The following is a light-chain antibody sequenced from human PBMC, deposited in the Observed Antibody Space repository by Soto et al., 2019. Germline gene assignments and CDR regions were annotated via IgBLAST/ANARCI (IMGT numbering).Light chain of an antibody. CDR3: QQYNSYHWT. Sequence: DIQMTQSPSTLSASVGDRVTITCRASQTIFRWLAWYQQRPGKAPNLLISDASDLQSGVPSRFSGSGSGAEFTLNIGRLKPDYFATYYCQQYNSYHWTFGQGTKV. J-gene: IGKJ1*01. CDR2: DAS. V-gene: IGKV1-5*01. CDR1: QTIFRW.